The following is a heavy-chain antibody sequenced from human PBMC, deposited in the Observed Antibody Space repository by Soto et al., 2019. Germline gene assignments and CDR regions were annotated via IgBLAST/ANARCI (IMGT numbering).Heavy chain of an antibody. J-gene: IGHJ4*02. V-gene: IGHV3-33*01. Sequence: QVQLVESGGGVVQPGRSLRLSCAASGFTFSSYGMHWVRQAPGKGLEWVAGIWFVGSNKFYADSVKGRFTISRDNSKNTVSLQRNSLREEDSAAYYCATTGPYWGQGTLVTVSS. CDR3: ATTGPY. CDR2: IWFVGSNK. CDR1: GFTFSSYG.